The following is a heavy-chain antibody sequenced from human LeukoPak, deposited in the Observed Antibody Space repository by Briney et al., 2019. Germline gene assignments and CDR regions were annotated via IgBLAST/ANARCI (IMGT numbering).Heavy chain of an antibody. V-gene: IGHV1-18*01. CDR1: GYTFTSYG. CDR2: ISAYNGNT. Sequence: ASVKVSCKASGYTFTSYGISWVRQAPGQGLEWMGWISAYNGNTNYAQKLQGRVTMTTDTSTSTAYMELRSLRSDDTAVYYCARDAKFYSSTDRSFQHWGQGTLVTVSS. J-gene: IGHJ1*01. CDR3: ARDAKFYSSTDRSFQH. D-gene: IGHD6-13*01.